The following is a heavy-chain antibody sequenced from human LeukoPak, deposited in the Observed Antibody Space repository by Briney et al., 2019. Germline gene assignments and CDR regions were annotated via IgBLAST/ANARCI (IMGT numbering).Heavy chain of an antibody. CDR3: ARWSPNLSDAFDI. V-gene: IGHV4-59*01. J-gene: IGHJ3*02. CDR2: IYYSGTT. Sequence: SETLSCTCFVSAGSISTNNWSWLRPSPGQGREWIVYIYYSGTTNYDPALKSRVTMAVDTSKNQFSLKVTSVTAADTALYFCARWSPNLSDAFDIWGQGTVVTVSS. CDR1: AGSISTNN.